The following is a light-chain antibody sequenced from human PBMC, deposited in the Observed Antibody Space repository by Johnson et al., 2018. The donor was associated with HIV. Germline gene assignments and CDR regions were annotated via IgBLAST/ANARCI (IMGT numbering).Light chain of an antibody. CDR2: DNN. Sequence: LTQSPSVSAAPGQKVTISCSGRSSNIGNNYVSWYQQLPGTAPKLLIYDNNKRPSVIPDRFSGSKSGTSATLGITGLQTGDEADYYCGTWDSSLSAAYVFGTGTKVTVL. CDR1: SSNIGNNY. CDR3: GTWDSSLSAAYV. J-gene: IGLJ1*01. V-gene: IGLV1-51*01.